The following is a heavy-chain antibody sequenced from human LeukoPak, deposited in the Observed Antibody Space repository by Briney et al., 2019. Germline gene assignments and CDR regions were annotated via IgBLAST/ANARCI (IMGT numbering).Heavy chain of an antibody. V-gene: IGHV1-69*13. CDR2: IIPIFGTA. CDR3: ARDRGGSMVRGNWFDP. Sequence: SVKVSFKASGGTFSSYAISWVRQAPGQGLEWMGGIIPIFGTANYAQKFQGRVTITADESTSTAYMELSSLRSEDTAVYYCARDRGGSMVRGNWFDPWGQGTLVTVSS. J-gene: IGHJ5*02. D-gene: IGHD3-10*01. CDR1: GGTFSSYA.